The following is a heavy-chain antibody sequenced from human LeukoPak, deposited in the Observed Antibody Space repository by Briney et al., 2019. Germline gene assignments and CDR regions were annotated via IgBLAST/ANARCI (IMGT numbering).Heavy chain of an antibody. D-gene: IGHD3-22*01. CDR2: IKQDGSEK. J-gene: IGHJ4*02. CDR3: ASYYYDSSVLFDY. Sequence: QTGGSLRLSCAASGFTFSSYWMSWVRQAPGKGLEWVANIKQDGSEKYYVDSVKGRFTISRDNAKNSLYLQMNSLRAEDTAVYYWASYYYDSSVLFDYWGQGTLVTVSS. V-gene: IGHV3-7*01. CDR1: GFTFSSYW.